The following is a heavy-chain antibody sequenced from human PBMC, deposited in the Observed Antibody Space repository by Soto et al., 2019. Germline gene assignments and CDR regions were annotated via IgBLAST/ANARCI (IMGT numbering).Heavy chain of an antibody. D-gene: IGHD2-2*01. V-gene: IGHV1-69*01. Sequence: QVQLVQSGAEVKKPGSSVKVSCKASGGTFSSYAISWVRQAPGQGLGWMGGIIPISGTANYAQKFQGRVTITADESTSTAYMELSSLRSEDTAVYYCARSQGSRTSLEIYYYYYSGMDVWGQGTTVTVSS. CDR1: GGTFSSYA. CDR3: ARSQGSRTSLEIYYYYYSGMDV. J-gene: IGHJ6*02. CDR2: IIPISGTA.